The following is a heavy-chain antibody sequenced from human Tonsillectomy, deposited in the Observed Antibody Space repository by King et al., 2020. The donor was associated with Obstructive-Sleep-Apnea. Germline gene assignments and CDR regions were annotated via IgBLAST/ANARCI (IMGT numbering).Heavy chain of an antibody. Sequence: VQLVESGGGLVKPGGSLRLSCAASGFTFSDYYMNWVRQAPGKGLQWVSSISSSSSDIYYADSVKGRFTISRDNAKNSLYLQMNSLRVEDTAVYYCAGDGYYYDSSGSYYFDYWGQGTLVTVSS. J-gene: IGHJ4*02. CDR1: GFTFSDYY. CDR2: ISSSSSDI. V-gene: IGHV3-21*01. CDR3: AGDGYYYDSSGSYYFDY. D-gene: IGHD3-22*01.